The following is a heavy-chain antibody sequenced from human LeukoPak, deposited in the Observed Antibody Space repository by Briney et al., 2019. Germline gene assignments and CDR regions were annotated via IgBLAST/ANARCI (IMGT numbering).Heavy chain of an antibody. D-gene: IGHD3-10*01. CDR2: IKSKIGGATA. Sequence: GGSLRLSCAASGLTFSTAWMSWFRQAPGKGLEWVGRIKSKIGGATADYAAPVKGRFTISRDDSKNTLYLQMNSLKTEDTAVYYCATDRAWFDPWGQGTLVTVSS. J-gene: IGHJ5*02. V-gene: IGHV3-15*01. CDR1: GLTFSTAW. CDR3: ATDRAWFDP.